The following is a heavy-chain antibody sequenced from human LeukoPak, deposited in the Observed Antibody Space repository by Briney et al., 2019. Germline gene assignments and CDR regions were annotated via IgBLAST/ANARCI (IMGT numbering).Heavy chain of an antibody. Sequence: PSETLSLTCAVYGGSLSGYYWSWIRQPPGKGLEWIGEINHSGSTNFNPSLKSRVTISVDTSKNQFPLKLSSVTAADTAVYLCARRRSPRYGMDVWGQGTTVTVSS. V-gene: IGHV4-34*01. CDR3: ARRRSPRYGMDV. CDR2: INHSGST. J-gene: IGHJ6*02. D-gene: IGHD6-19*01. CDR1: GGSLSGYY.